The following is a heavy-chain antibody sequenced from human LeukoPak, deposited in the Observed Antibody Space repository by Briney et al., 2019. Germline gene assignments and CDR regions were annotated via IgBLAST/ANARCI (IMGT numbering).Heavy chain of an antibody. Sequence: GGSLRLSCAASGFTFSSYAMHWVRQAPGKGLEWVAVISYDGSNKYYADSVKGRFTISRDNAKNSLYLQMNSLRAEDTAVYYCARDGITGTTRGGFDPWGQGTLVTVSS. V-gene: IGHV3-30-3*01. CDR2: ISYDGSNK. D-gene: IGHD1-20*01. J-gene: IGHJ5*02. CDR1: GFTFSSYA. CDR3: ARDGITGTTRGGFDP.